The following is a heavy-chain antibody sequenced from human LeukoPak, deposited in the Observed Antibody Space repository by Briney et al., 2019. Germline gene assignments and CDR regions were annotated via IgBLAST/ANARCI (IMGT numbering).Heavy chain of an antibody. CDR2: ISGSGGST. D-gene: IGHD6-19*01. CDR1: GFTFSSYG. V-gene: IGHV3-23*01. J-gene: IGHJ4*02. Sequence: GGSLRLSCEVSGFTFSSYGMSWVRQAPGRGLEWVSSISGSGGSTNYADSVKGRFTISRDNSENTLYLQMNTLRAEDTAVYYCAKEGSSGWTRSFDYWGQGTLVIVSS. CDR3: AKEGSSGWTRSFDY.